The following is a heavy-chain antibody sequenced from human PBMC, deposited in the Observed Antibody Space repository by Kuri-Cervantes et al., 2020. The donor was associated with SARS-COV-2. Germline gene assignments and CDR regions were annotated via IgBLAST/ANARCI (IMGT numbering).Heavy chain of an antibody. V-gene: IGHV4-38-2*02. CDR1: GYSISTDDS. D-gene: IGHD6-6*01. J-gene: IGHJ4*02. Sequence: SETLSLTCTVSGYSISTDDSWGWIRQPPGKGLEWIGTIYHSVSTYYNPSLKSGVTISVDTSKNRFSLKLTSVTAADTAVYYCARHQRYSSSSRGNYFDFWGQGALVTVSS. CDR2: IYHSVST. CDR3: ARHQRYSSSSRGNYFDF.